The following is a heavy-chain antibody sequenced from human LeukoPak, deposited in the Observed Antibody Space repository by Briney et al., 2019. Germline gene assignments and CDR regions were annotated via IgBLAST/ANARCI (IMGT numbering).Heavy chain of an antibody. J-gene: IGHJ4*02. CDR2: IYSGGST. CDR1: GFTVSSNY. Sequence: PGGSLRLSCAASGFTVSSNYMSWVRQAPGKGLEWVSVIYSGGSTYYADSVKGQFTISRDNSKNTLYLQINSLRAEDTAVYYCARDLLLDYWGQGTLVTVSS. CDR3: ARDLLLDY. V-gene: IGHV3-66*02.